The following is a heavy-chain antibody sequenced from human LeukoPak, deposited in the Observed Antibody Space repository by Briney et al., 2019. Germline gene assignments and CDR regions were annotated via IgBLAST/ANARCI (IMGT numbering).Heavy chain of an antibody. CDR1: GGSISSYY. J-gene: IGHJ5*02. D-gene: IGHD4-23*01. V-gene: IGHV3-7*01. CDR3: AREVTSGRLDP. CDR2: IKQGGSEK. Sequence: ETLSLTCTVSGGSISSYYWSWIRQPPGKGLEWVANIKQGGSEKYYVDSVKGRFTISRDDAKNSLYLQMNSLRAEDTAVYYCAREVTSGRLDPWGQGTLVTVSS.